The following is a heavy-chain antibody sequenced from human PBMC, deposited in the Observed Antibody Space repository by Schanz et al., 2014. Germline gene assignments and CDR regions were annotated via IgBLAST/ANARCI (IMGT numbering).Heavy chain of an antibody. CDR3: ARSDGLGRIDY. V-gene: IGHV3-74*02. Sequence: VQLVESGGGVVQPGRSLRLSCAASGFTFSSYWMHWVRQAPGKGLVWVSRINSDGSTTIYADSVKGRFTISRDNAKNTLYLQMNTLRAEDTAVYYCARSDGLGRIDYWGQGTLVTVSS. D-gene: IGHD3-16*01. J-gene: IGHJ4*02. CDR2: INSDGSTT. CDR1: GFTFSSYW.